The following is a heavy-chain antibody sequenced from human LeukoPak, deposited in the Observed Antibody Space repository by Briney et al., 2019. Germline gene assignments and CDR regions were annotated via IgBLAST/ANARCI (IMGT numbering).Heavy chain of an antibody. Sequence: GGSLRLSCSASGFIFSAYIMNWVRQAPGKGLEWVSVIYSGGSTYYADSVKGRFTISRDNSKNTLYLQMNSLRAEDTAVYYCARDSTMTWSFDYWGQGTLVTVSS. V-gene: IGHV3-66*01. CDR2: IYSGGST. CDR3: ARDSTMTWSFDY. J-gene: IGHJ4*02. CDR1: GFIFSAYI. D-gene: IGHD2/OR15-2a*01.